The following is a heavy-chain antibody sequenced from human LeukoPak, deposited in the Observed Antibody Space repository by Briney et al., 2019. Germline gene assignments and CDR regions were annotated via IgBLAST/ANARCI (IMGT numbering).Heavy chain of an antibody. D-gene: IGHD3-16*01. CDR2: IIPIFGTA. CDR1: GATFSSYA. CDR3: ARGNDSMDPPHFDY. J-gene: IGHJ4*02. V-gene: IGHV1-69*06. Sequence: SVKLSCKPSGATFSSYAISWIRQAPGQGLAWMGGIIPIFGTANYAQKFQGRVTITADKSTSTAYMELSSLRSEDTAVYYCARGNDSMDPPHFDYWGQGTLVTVPS.